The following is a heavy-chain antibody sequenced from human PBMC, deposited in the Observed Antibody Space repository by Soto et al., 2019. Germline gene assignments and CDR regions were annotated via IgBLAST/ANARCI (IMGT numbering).Heavy chain of an antibody. J-gene: IGHJ5*02. CDR3: AHRRLQSNGWYSHA. D-gene: IGHD6-19*01. Sequence: QITLKESGPTLVKPTQTLTLTCTFSGFSLSTTGVGVGWIRQPPGKALEWLALIYWDGDKRYSPSLKSRLTITKDTSKNKVVLTMANTDPMDTATYYCAHRRLQSNGWYSHAWGQGTLVTVSS. CDR1: GFSLSTTGVG. CDR2: IYWDGDK. V-gene: IGHV2-5*02.